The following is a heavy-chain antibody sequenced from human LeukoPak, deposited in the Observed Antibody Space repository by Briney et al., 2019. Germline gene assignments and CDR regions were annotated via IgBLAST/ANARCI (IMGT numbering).Heavy chain of an antibody. V-gene: IGHV4-39*01. Sequence: PSETLSLTCTVSGGSISSSSYYWGWIRQPPGKGLEWIGSIYYSGSTYYNPSLKSRVTISVDTSKNQFSLKLSSVTAADTAVYYCARSPPQVKDDYWGQGTLVTVSS. CDR2: IYYSGST. CDR1: GGSISSSSYY. D-gene: IGHD4-23*01. J-gene: IGHJ4*02. CDR3: ARSPPQVKDDY.